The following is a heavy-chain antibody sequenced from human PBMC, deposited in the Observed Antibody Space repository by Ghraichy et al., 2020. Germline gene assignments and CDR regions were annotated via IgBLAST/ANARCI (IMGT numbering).Heavy chain of an antibody. Sequence: ASVKVSCKASGYTFTGYYMHWVRQAPGQGLEWMGRINPNSGGTNYAQKFQGRVTMTRDTSISTAYMELSRLRSDDTAVYYCASSRVGQGTIFDYWGQGTLVTVSS. CDR1: GYTFTGYY. CDR3: ASSRVGQGTIFDY. V-gene: IGHV1-2*06. CDR2: INPNSGGT. D-gene: IGHD3-10*01. J-gene: IGHJ4*02.